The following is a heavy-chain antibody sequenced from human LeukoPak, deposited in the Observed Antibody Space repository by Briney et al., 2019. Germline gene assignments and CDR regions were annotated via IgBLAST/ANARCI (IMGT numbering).Heavy chain of an antibody. CDR3: AKDRRDSSGYYYSRFDY. CDR1: GFNFSSYA. V-gene: IGHV3-23*01. Sequence: GGSLRLSCAASGFNFSSYAMSWVRQAPGKGLEWVSAIGGRGGSTYYAHSVKGRFTFSRDNSKNTLYLQMNILRAEDTAVYYCAKDRRDSSGYYYSRFDYWGQGTLVTVSS. J-gene: IGHJ4*02. CDR2: IGGRGGST. D-gene: IGHD3-22*01.